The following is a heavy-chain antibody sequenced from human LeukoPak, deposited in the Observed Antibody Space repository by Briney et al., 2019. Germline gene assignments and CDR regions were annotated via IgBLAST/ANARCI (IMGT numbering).Heavy chain of an antibody. D-gene: IGHD2-2*01. CDR1: GGSISSYY. J-gene: IGHJ6*03. Sequence: SETLSLTCTVSGGSISSYYRSWIRQPPGKGLEWIGYIYYSGSTNYNPSLKSRVTISVDTSKNQFSLKLSSVTAADTAVYYCARTLHCSSTSCRGYYYYYYMDVWGKGTTVTVSS. CDR3: ARTLHCSSTSCRGYYYYYYMDV. CDR2: IYYSGST. V-gene: IGHV4-59*08.